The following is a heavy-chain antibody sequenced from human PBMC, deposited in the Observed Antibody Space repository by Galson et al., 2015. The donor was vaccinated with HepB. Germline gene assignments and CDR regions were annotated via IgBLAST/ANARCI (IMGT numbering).Heavy chain of an antibody. CDR1: GFTFSNYG. V-gene: IGHV3-30*18. CDR3: AKDPYLYSALAGTMAGFDY. Sequence: SLRLSCAASGFTFSNYGMHWVRQAPGKGLERVAVISYDGSNKYYADSVKGRFTISRDNSKNTLYLQMNSLRAEDTALYYCAKDPYLYSALAGTMAGFDYWGHGTLVTVSS. J-gene: IGHJ4*01. D-gene: IGHD6-19*01. CDR2: ISYDGSNK.